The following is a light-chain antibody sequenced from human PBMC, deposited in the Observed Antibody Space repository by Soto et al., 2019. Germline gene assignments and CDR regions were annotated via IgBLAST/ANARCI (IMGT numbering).Light chain of an antibody. CDR2: DAS. CDR1: QSVSSY. V-gene: IGKV3-11*01. CDR3: QQRSDWPLT. J-gene: IGKJ4*01. Sequence: IVLTHSSTTLSLSPGERATLSCRASQSVSSYFAWYQQKPGQAPRLLIYDASTRAAGIPARFSGSGSGTDFTLTISSLETEDFAVYYCQQRSDWPLTFGGGTKVDI.